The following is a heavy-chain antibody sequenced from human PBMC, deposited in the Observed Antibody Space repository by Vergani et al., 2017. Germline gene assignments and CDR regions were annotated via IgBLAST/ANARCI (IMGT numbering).Heavy chain of an antibody. CDR3: ARDRFDLPATASYYYYYYMDV. D-gene: IGHD2-2*01. V-gene: IGHV3-33*08. J-gene: IGHJ6*03. CDR2: IWYDGSNK. Sequence: QVQLVESGGGVVQPGRSLRLSCAASGFTFSSYGMHWVRQAPGKGLEWVAVIWYDGSNKYYADSVKGRFTISRDNSKNTLYLQMNSLRAEDTAVYYWARDRFDLPATASYYYYYYMDVWAKGPRSPSP. CDR1: GFTFSSYG.